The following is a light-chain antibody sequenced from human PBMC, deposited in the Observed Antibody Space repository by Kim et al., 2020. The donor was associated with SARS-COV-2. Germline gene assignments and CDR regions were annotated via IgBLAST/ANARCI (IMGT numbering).Light chain of an antibody. J-gene: IGKJ4*01. Sequence: IVMTQSPATLSVSPGERVTLSCRASQSVKNNLAWYQQLPGQAPRLLIYGASTRATDISARFSGSGSGTEFTLTIRSLQSEDLAVYYCQQYNDWPLLTFGGGTKLEI. V-gene: IGKV3-15*01. CDR3: QQYNDWPLLT. CDR2: GAS. CDR1: QSVKNN.